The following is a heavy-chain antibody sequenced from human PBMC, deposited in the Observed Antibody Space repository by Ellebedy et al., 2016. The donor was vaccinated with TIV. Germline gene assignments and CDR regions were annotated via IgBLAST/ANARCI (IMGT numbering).Heavy chain of an antibody. CDR3: ARDPGYSSYGMDV. J-gene: IGHJ6*02. CDR1: GYTFTGYY. V-gene: IGHV1-2*04. D-gene: IGHD6-19*01. Sequence: ASVKVSXXASGYTFTGYYMHWVRQAPGQGLEWMGWINPNSGGTNYAQKFQGWVTMTRDTSISTAYMERSRLRSDDTAVYYCARDPGYSSYGMDVWGQGTTVTVSS. CDR2: INPNSGGT.